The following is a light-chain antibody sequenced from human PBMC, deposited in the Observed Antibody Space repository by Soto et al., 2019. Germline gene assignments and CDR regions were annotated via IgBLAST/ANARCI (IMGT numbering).Light chain of an antibody. J-gene: IGKJ2*01. V-gene: IGKV1-39*01. CDR2: GGS. CDR1: QRIATY. Sequence: DIQMTQSPSSLSTTVGDRVTITCRASQRIATYLNWYQHKTGKAPNLLIYGGSALQSEVPSRFSGSGSGTEFALTISSLQPEDFATYYCQQSYSIPYTFGQGTKLEI. CDR3: QQSYSIPYT.